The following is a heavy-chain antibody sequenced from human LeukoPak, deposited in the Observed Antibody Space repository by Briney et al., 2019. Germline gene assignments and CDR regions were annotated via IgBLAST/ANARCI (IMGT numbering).Heavy chain of an antibody. V-gene: IGHV3-23*01. D-gene: IGHD2-15*01. CDR3: AKRLVVATRYYYGMDV. Sequence: GGSLRLSCAASGFTFSSYAMGWVRQAPGKGLEWVSLVGGSGGSTYYADSVKGRFTISRDNSKNTLYLQMNSLRAEDTAVYYCAKRLVVATRYYYGMDVWGQGTTVIVSS. CDR2: VGGSGGST. CDR1: GFTFSSYA. J-gene: IGHJ6*02.